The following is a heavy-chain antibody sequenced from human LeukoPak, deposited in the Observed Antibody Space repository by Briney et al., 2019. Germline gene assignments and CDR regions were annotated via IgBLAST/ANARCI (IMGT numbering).Heavy chain of an antibody. CDR1: GLNFNDHY. V-gene: IGHV3-11*01. D-gene: IGHD1/OR15-1a*01. CDR2: IGSTDGVI. CDR3: ATSLSIATTSNY. Sequence: GGSLRLSCAVSGLNFNDHYIIWIRQAPGKGLEWVSHIGSTDGVILYADSVKGRFTISRDNAKRSVYLEMNSLRVEDTAVYYCATSLSIATTSNYWGQGTLVTVSS. J-gene: IGHJ4*02.